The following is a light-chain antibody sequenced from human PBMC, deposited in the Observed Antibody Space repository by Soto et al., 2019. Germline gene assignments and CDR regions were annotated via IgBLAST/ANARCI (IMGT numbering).Light chain of an antibody. V-gene: IGKV1-39*01. Sequence: DIQMTQSPPSLSASVGDIVTITCRASQSIRTYLNWDQHKPGKAPKVLISATSNLQSGVPSRFSGSGSGTDFTLTISSLQPEDFGTYYCQQRYSTPRTFGQGTKVEIK. J-gene: IGKJ1*01. CDR2: ATS. CDR3: QQRYSTPRT. CDR1: QSIRTY.